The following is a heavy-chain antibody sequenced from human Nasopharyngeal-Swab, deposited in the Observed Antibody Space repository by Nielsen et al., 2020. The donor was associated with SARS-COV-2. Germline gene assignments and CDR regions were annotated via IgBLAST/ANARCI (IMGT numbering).Heavy chain of an antibody. CDR1: GFTFSDYY. CDR2: ISNSDSTI. CDR3: ARVLLTHYYYYMDV. D-gene: IGHD2-21*02. V-gene: IGHV3-11*04. Sequence: GGSLRLSCAASGFTFSDYYMSWIRQAPGKGLEWVSYISNSDSTIYYADSVKGRFTISRDYSKNTLYLQMNSLRAEDTAVYYCARVLLTHYYYYMDVWGKGTTVTVSS. J-gene: IGHJ6*03.